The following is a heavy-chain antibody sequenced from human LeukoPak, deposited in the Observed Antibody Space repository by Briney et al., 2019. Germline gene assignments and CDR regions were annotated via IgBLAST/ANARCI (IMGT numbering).Heavy chain of an antibody. CDR3: ATSSTGQLLMSY. D-gene: IGHD4-17*01. CDR1: GYTFTSYG. Sequence: GASVKVSCKASGYTFTSYGISWVRQAPGQGLEWMGWISAYNGNTNYAQKLQGRVTMTTDTSTSTAYMELSSLRSEDTAVYYCATSSTGQLLMSYWGQGTLVTVSS. V-gene: IGHV1-18*01. J-gene: IGHJ4*02. CDR2: ISAYNGNT.